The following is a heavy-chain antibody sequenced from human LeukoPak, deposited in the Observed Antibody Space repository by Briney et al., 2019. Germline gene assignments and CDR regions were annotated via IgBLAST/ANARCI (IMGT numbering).Heavy chain of an antibody. Sequence: SETLSLTCTVSGGSISDYYWSWIRQPPGKGLEWIGYIYHSGSTYYNPSLKSRVTISVDRSKNQFSLKLSSVTAADTAVYYCARSRCSSTSCYTTYLFDYWGQGTLVTVSS. V-gene: IGHV4-59*12. J-gene: IGHJ4*02. CDR1: GGSISDYY. CDR3: ARSRCSSTSCYTTYLFDY. CDR2: IYHSGST. D-gene: IGHD2-2*02.